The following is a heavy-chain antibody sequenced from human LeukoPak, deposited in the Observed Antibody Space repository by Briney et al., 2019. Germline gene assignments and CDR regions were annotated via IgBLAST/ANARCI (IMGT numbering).Heavy chain of an antibody. J-gene: IGHJ6*02. V-gene: IGHV3-23*01. Sequence: PGGSLRLSCAASGFIFSSYAMSWVRQGPGKGLEWVSAISGSGGSTYYADSVKGRFTISRDNSKNTLYLQMNSLRAEDTAVYYCAKDLSRYYYYYGMDVWGQGTTVTVSS. CDR3: AKDLSRYYYYYGMDV. CDR2: ISGSGGST. D-gene: IGHD2/OR15-2a*01. CDR1: GFIFSSYA.